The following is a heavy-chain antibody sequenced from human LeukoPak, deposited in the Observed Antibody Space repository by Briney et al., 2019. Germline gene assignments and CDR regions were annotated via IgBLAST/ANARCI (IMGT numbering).Heavy chain of an antibody. CDR1: GDSISTSNSY. D-gene: IGHD1-14*01. J-gene: IGHJ6*03. CDR3: ARGGQPPHHPRYYYYYYMDV. CDR2: IYYSGNT. Sequence: SETLSLTCTVSGDSISTSNSYWGWIRQPPGKGLEWIGSIYYSGNTYYNASLKSRVTISVDTSKNQFSLKFTSVTAADTAVYYCARGGQPPHHPRYYYYYYMDVWGKGTTVTVSS. V-gene: IGHV4-39*01.